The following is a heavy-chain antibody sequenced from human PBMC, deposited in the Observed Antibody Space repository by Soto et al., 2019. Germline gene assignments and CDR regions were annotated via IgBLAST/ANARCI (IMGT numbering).Heavy chain of an antibody. CDR3: TRGPRPISTGTGAY. J-gene: IGHJ4*02. V-gene: IGHV3-74*01. CDR2: IYNDGTYS. CDR1: GFIFKVYW. D-gene: IGHD3-10*01. Sequence: TVGSLRLSCGASGFIFKVYWMHWVRQSPGKGLVWISRIYNDGTYSDYADSVRGRFTISRDNVNDTLYLQMNNLRAEDSGLYYCTRGPRPISTGTGAYWGQGTQVTVSS.